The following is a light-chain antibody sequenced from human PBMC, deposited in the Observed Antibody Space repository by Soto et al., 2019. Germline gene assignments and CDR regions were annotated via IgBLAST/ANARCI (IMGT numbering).Light chain of an antibody. CDR3: PQYHSYWS. V-gene: IGKV1-5*01. CDR1: QNIRSR. J-gene: IGKJ1*01. CDR2: DAP. Sequence: DFQMTQSPSTLSASVGDRVTITCWASQNIRSRLAWFQQKPGKAPKLLIYDAPSLESGVPQRVSGSGSGTEFTLTTGSLQTDDFSTYDCPQYHSYWSFGQGPKVE.